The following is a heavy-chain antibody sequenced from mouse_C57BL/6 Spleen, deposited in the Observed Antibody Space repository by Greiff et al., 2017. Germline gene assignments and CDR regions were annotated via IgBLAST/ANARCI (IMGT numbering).Heavy chain of an antibody. Sequence: QVQLQQPGAELVMPGASVKLSCKASGYTFTSYWMHWVKQRPGQGLAWIGEIDPSDSYTNYNQKFKGKSTLTVDKSSSTAYMQLSSLTSEDSAVYYCARLGELGYYYAMDYWGQGTSVTVSS. CDR3: ARLGELGYYYAMDY. V-gene: IGHV1-69*01. CDR2: IDPSDSYT. CDR1: GYTFTSYW. D-gene: IGHD2-13*01. J-gene: IGHJ4*01.